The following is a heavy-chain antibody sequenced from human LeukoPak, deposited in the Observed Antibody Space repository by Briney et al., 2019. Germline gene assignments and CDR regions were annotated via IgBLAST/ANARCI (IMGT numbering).Heavy chain of an antibody. D-gene: IGHD3-3*01. CDR1: GFTFSSYA. CDR2: ISGSGGST. Sequence: GGSLRLSCAASGFTFSSYAMSWVRQAPGKGLEWVSAISGSGGSTYYADSVKGRFTISRDNSKNTLYLQMNSLRAEDTGVYYCAKDPAGITIFGVVSHYFDYWGQGTLVTVSS. CDR3: AKDPAGITIFGVVSHYFDY. V-gene: IGHV3-23*01. J-gene: IGHJ4*02.